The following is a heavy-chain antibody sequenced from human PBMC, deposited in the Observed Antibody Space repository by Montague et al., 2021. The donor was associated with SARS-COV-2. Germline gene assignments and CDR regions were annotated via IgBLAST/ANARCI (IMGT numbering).Heavy chain of an antibody. Sequence: SETLSLTCTVSGGSISGYYWSWIRQPPGKGLEWIGYIYYSGSTKXNPFLESRVTVSVDRSKNQVSLKLSSVTAADTAVYYRARLLRSCTNGVCRTYYYYAMDVWGQGTTVTVSS. D-gene: IGHD2-8*01. CDR2: IYYSGST. CDR1: GGSISGYY. CDR3: ARLLRSCTNGVCRTYYYYAMDV. V-gene: IGHV4-59*01. J-gene: IGHJ6*02.